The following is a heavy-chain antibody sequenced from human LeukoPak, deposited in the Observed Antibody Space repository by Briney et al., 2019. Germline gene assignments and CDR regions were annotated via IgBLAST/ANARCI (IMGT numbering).Heavy chain of an antibody. J-gene: IGHJ4*02. CDR2: IYYSGST. V-gene: IGHV4-59*01. Sequence: SETLSLTCTVSGGSISSYYWSWIRQPPGKGLEGIGYIYYSGSTNYNPSLKSRVTISVDTSKNQFSLKLSSVTAADTAVYYCARGGYSYGPGFDYWGQGTLVTVSS. CDR1: GGSISSYY. CDR3: ARGGYSYGPGFDY. D-gene: IGHD5-18*01.